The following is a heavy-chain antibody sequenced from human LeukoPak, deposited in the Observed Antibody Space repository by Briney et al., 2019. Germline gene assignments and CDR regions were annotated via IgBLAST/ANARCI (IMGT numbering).Heavy chain of an antibody. Sequence: ASVKVSCKASGYTFTSYGISWVRQAPGQGLEWMGWISAYNGNTNYAQKLQGRVTMTTDTSTSTAYMELRSLRSDDTAVYYCARDGSSSGWYPGGDYYYYGMDVWGQGTTVTVSS. CDR2: ISAYNGNT. CDR3: ARDGSSSGWYPGGDYYYYGMDV. CDR1: GYTFTSYG. V-gene: IGHV1-18*01. J-gene: IGHJ6*02. D-gene: IGHD6-19*01.